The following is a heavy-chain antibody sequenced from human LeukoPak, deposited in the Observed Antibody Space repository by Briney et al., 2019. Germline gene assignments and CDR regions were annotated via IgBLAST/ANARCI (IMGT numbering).Heavy chain of an antibody. CDR2: IYYSGST. V-gene: IGHV4-31*03. CDR1: GGSISSGGYY. CDR3: ARESRPPLWSGYYRKKNYYGMDV. D-gene: IGHD3-3*01. J-gene: IGHJ6*02. Sequence: SETLSLTCTVSGGSISSGGYYWSWIRQHPGKGLEWIGYIYYSGSTYYNPSLKSRVTISVDTSKNQFSLKLSSVTAADTAVYYCARESRPPLWSGYYRKKNYYGMDVWGQGTTVTVSS.